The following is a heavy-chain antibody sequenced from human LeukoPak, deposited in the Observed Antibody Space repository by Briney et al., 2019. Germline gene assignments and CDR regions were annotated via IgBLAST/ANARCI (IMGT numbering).Heavy chain of an antibody. V-gene: IGHV4-30-2*01. D-gene: IGHD3-10*01. J-gene: IGHJ5*02. CDR2: IYHSGST. CDR3: ARTVRDWFDP. Sequence: SETLSLTCAVSGGSISSSGYSWSWIRQPPGKGLEWIGYIYHSGSTYYNPSLKSRVTISVDRSKNQFSLKLSSVTAADTAVYYCARTVRDWFDPWGQGTLVTVSS. CDR1: GGSISSSGYS.